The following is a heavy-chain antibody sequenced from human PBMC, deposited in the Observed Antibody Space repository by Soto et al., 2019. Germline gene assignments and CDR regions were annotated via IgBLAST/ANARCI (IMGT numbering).Heavy chain of an antibody. Sequence: ASVKVSCKVSGYSLTELAIHWVRQPPGKGLEWMGGFDPEDGKTVYPQNFQGRLTVTEDTSXDPAFMELSSLTSEDTPLYYCATSTYDRTSDLCGQGTVVTV. CDR1: GYSLTELA. CDR3: ATSTYDRTSDL. J-gene: IGHJ3*01. D-gene: IGHD3-22*01. V-gene: IGHV1-24*01. CDR2: FDPEDGKT.